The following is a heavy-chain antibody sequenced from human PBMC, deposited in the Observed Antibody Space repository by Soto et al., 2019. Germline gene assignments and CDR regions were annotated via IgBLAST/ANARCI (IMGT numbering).Heavy chain of an antibody. CDR3: ARVYLVIPHPVIDY. D-gene: IGHD2-15*01. CDR1: GFTFSSYG. J-gene: IGHJ4*02. Sequence: QVQLVESGGGVVQPGRSLRLSCAASGFTFSSYGMHWVRQAPGKGLEWVAVIWYDGSNKYYADSVKGRFTISRDNSKNTLYLQMNSLRAEDTAVYYCARVYLVIPHPVIDYWGPGTLVTVSS. CDR2: IWYDGSNK. V-gene: IGHV3-33*01.